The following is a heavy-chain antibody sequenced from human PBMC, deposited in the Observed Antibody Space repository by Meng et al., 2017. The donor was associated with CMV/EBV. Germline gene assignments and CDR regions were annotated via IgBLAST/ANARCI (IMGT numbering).Heavy chain of an antibody. CDR1: GGTFSSDA. Sequence: VQLGQAGGEVKKPGSSVKVSCKASGGTFSSDAISWARQAPGQGLEWMGGIIPIFGTANYEQKFQGRVTITADESTSTAYMELSSLRSEDTAVYYCARNQPSRGWSHEDYWGQGTLVTVSS. D-gene: IGHD2-15*01. CDR3: ARNQPSRGWSHEDY. V-gene: IGHV1-69*12. CDR2: IIPIFGTA. J-gene: IGHJ4*02.